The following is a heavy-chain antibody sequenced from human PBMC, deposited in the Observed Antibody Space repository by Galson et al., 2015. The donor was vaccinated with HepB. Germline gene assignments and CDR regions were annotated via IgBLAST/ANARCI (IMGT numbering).Heavy chain of an antibody. CDR1: GGTFSSYA. D-gene: IGHD5-12*01. CDR2: IIPILGIA. J-gene: IGHJ5*02. CDR3: ASGGYSGYGNERTWFDP. V-gene: IGHV1-69*10. Sequence: SVKVSCKASGGTFSSYAISWVRQAPGQGLEWMGGIIPILGIANYAQKFQGRVTITADKSTSTAYMELSSLRSEDTAVYYCASGGYSGYGNERTWFDPWGQGTLVTVSS.